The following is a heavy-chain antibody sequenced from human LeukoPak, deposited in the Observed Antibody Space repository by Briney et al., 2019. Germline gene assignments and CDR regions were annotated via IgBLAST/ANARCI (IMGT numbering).Heavy chain of an antibody. CDR1: GFTFTSYA. CDR2: ISHDGSNK. Sequence: GGSLRLSCAASGFTFTSYAMHWVRQAPGKGLEWVALISHDGSNKDCGDSVKGRFTISRDNSKNTLYLQMNSLKPEDTAVYYCAREGVVGAILGYWGQGSLVTVSP. V-gene: IGHV3-30*04. CDR3: AREGVVGAILGY. J-gene: IGHJ4*02. D-gene: IGHD1-26*01.